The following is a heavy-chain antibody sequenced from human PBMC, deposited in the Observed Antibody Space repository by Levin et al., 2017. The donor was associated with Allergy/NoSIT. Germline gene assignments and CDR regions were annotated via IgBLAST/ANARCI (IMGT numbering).Heavy chain of an antibody. CDR2: ITWDGGST. CDR1: GFTFDDYT. V-gene: IGHV3-43*01. D-gene: IGHD6-13*01. CDR3: AKGAIAASLGNYFYMDV. J-gene: IGHJ6*03. Sequence: GGSLRLSCAASGFTFDDYTMHWVRQAPGKGLEWVSLITWDGGSTYYADSVKGRFTISRDNSKNSLYLQMNSLRTEDTALYYCAKGAIAASLGNYFYMDVCGKGTTVTVSS.